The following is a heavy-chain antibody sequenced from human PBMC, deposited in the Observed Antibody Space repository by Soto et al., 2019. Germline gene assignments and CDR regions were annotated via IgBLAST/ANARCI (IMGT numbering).Heavy chain of an antibody. V-gene: IGHV1-69*13. CDR3: ARAASDISSWYIWFDS. CDR1: GGTFSTYS. CDR2: IIPKFGTT. D-gene: IGHD6-19*01. Sequence: GASVKVSGKASGGTFSTYSINWVRQAPGQGLEYMGGIIPKFGTTNFAHKFRGTVTITADESTRTVYMEMSRLRSEDTAVYYCARAASDISSWYIWFDSWGQGTPVTVSS. J-gene: IGHJ5*01.